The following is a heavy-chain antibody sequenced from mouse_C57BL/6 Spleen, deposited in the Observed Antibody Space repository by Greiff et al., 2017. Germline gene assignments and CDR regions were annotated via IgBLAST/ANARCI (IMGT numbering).Heavy chain of an antibody. CDR3: ARNGYYVEWYFDV. V-gene: IGHV5-17*01. CDR2: ISSGSSTI. CDR1: GFTFSDYG. D-gene: IGHD2-3*01. J-gene: IGHJ1*03. Sequence: EVHLVESGGGLVKPGGSLKLSCAASGFTFSDYGMHWVRQAPEKGLEWVAYISSGSSTIYYADTVKGRFTISRDNAKNTLFLQMTSLRSEDTAMYYCARNGYYVEWYFDVWGTETTVTVSS.